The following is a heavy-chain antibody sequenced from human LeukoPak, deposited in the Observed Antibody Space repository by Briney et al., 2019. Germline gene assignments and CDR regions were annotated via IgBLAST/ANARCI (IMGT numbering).Heavy chain of an antibody. CDR2: ISGSGGRT. D-gene: IGHD2/OR15-2a*01. J-gene: IGHJ5*02. CDR3: AKDRLSSPTAPRFDP. V-gene: IGHV3-23*01. Sequence: ETLSLTCTVSGDSIRNYYWSWVRQAPGKGLEWVSVISGSGGRTSYADSVKGRFTISRDNSKNTLYLQMNSLRAEDTALYYCAKDRLSSPTAPRFDPWGQGTQVTVSS. CDR1: GDSIRNYY.